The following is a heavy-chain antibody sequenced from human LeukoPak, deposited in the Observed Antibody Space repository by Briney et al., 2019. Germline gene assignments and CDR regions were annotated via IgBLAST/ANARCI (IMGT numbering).Heavy chain of an antibody. CDR3: TRGYRGSYRIDY. Sequence: GGSLRLSCAASGFTFSSYWMHWVRQAPGKGLVWVSRINSDGSTTSDADSVKGRFTISRDNAKNTLYLQMNSLRAEGTAVYYCTRGYRGSYRIDYWGQGTLVTVSS. D-gene: IGHD1-26*01. J-gene: IGHJ4*02. CDR2: INSDGSTT. CDR1: GFTFSSYW. V-gene: IGHV3-74*01.